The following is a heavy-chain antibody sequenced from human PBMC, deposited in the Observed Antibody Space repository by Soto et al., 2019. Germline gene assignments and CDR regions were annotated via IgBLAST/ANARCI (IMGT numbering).Heavy chain of an antibody. Sequence: QVQLQESGPGLVKPSQTLSLTCSVSGGSISSGGYYWSWFRQHPGKGLEWIGYMYYSVSTYYNPSLKSRVTISVDKSKNQFTLKLSSVTAADTAVYYCAIGISCYSSRCLDVWGQGTTVTVSS. J-gene: IGHJ6*02. CDR3: AIGISCYSSRCLDV. D-gene: IGHD3-3*02. V-gene: IGHV4-31*03. CDR1: GGSISSGGYY. CDR2: MYYSVST.